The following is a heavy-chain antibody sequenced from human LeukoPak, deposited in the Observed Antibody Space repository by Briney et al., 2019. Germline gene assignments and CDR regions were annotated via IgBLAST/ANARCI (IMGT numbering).Heavy chain of an antibody. J-gene: IGHJ4*02. D-gene: IGHD4-11*01. V-gene: IGHV3-48*03. CDR3: QRGLTV. Sequence: GGSLRLSCAASGFTFSTYEMNWVRQAPVKGLEWVSYISSRGSTTYYADSVKGRFTISRDNAKNSLYLQMSSLRAEDTAVYYCQRGLTVGGQGTLVTVSS. CDR2: ISSRGSTT. CDR1: GFTFSTYE.